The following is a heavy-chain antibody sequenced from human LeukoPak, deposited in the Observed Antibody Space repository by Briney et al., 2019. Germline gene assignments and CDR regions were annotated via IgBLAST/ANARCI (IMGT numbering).Heavy chain of an antibody. Sequence: PGGSLRLSCAASGFTFSSYGMHWVRQAPGKGLEWVAVISYDGSNKYYADSVKGRFTISRDNSKNTLYLQMNSLRAEDTAVYYCAKDQCSGGSCYLFDYWGQGTLVTVSS. CDR1: GFTFSSYG. V-gene: IGHV3-30*18. CDR3: AKDQCSGGSCYLFDY. CDR2: ISYDGSNK. J-gene: IGHJ4*02. D-gene: IGHD2-15*01.